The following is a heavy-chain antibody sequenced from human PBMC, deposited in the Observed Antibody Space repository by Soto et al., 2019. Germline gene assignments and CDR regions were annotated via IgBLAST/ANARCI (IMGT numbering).Heavy chain of an antibody. CDR1: GGSISSYY. Sequence: SETLSLTCTVSGGSISSYYWSWIRQPPGKGLEWIGYIYYSGSTNYNPPLKSRVTISVDTSKNQFSLKLSSVTAADTAVYHCARASYYDSSDFDYWGQGTLVTVSS. CDR2: IYYSGST. J-gene: IGHJ4*02. D-gene: IGHD3-22*01. V-gene: IGHV4-59*01. CDR3: ARASYYDSSDFDY.